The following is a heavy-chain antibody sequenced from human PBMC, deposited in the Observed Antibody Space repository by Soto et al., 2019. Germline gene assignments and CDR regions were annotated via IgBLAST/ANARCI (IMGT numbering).Heavy chain of an antibody. Sequence: SETLSLTCTVSGGSISNYYWSWIRQPPGKGLEWIGYIYYSGSTNYNPSLKSRVTISVDTSKNQFSLKLNSVTAADTAVYYCASHRVCGTSCYAVGGSQGDPYYYYGMDVWGQGTTVTVSS. J-gene: IGHJ6*02. CDR1: GGSISNYY. D-gene: IGHD2-2*01. CDR2: IYYSGST. CDR3: ASHRVCGTSCYAVGGSQGDPYYYYGMDV. V-gene: IGHV4-59*01.